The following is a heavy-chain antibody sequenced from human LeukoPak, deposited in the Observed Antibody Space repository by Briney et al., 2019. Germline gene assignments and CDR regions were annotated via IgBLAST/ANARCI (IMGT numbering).Heavy chain of an antibody. CDR1: GFSYSGYW. D-gene: IGHD6-13*01. Sequence: GGSLRLSCIVSGFSYSGYWMGWVRQPPGEGLEWVANIEPAGSATYYADSVKGRFTISRDNAKSSLSLQMSSLRVEDTALYYCGRWGAVAGLDLWGQGTLVTVSS. CDR3: GRWGAVAGLDL. CDR2: IEPAGSAT. J-gene: IGHJ5*02. V-gene: IGHV3-7*01.